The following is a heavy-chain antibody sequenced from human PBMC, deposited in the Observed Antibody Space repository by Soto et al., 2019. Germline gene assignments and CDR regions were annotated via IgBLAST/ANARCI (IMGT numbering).Heavy chain of an antibody. CDR3: ARLGALYDDTLTGYYTFDF. CDR1: GGSISSSSYY. J-gene: IGHJ4*02. CDR2: TYYTGST. V-gene: IGHV4-39*01. D-gene: IGHD3-9*01. Sequence: SETLSLTCTVSGGSISSSSYYWGWIRQPPGKGLEWIGTTYYTGSTYYNPSLKSRVTISVDTPTNQFSLRLSSVTAADTAVYYCARLGALYDDTLTGYYTFDFWGQGTQVTVSS.